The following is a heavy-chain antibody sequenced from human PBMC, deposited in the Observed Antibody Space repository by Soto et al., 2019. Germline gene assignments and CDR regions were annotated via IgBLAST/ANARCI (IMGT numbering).Heavy chain of an antibody. CDR3: AADRDYDFWSGYLKGGAFDI. Sequence: SVKVSCKASGFTFTSSAMQWVRQARGQRLEWIGWIVVGSGNTNYAQKFQERVTITRDMSTSTAYMELSSLRSEDTAVYYCAADRDYDFWSGYLKGGAFDIWGQGTTVTVS. CDR2: IVVGSGNT. CDR1: GFTFTSSA. J-gene: IGHJ3*02. D-gene: IGHD3-3*01. V-gene: IGHV1-58*02.